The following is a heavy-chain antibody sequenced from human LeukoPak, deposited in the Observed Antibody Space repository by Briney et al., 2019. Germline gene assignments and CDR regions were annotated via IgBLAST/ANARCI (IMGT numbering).Heavy chain of an antibody. D-gene: IGHD7-27*01. Sequence: AASVKVSCKASGYTFSSYYMHWVRQAPGQGLEWMGWINPNSGGTKYAQKFQSRVTMTRETSISTAYMELTRLRSEDTAVYYCTRDGDGRAFDIWGQGTMVTVSS. CDR3: TRDGDGRAFDI. J-gene: IGHJ3*02. V-gene: IGHV1-2*02. CDR1: GYTFSSYY. CDR2: INPNSGGT.